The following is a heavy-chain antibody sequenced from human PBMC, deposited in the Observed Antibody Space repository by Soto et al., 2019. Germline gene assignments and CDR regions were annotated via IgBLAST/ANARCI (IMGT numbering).Heavy chain of an antibody. CDR3: SRHTDPYYYYGMDV. Sequence: EVQLVESGGGLVQPGGSLKLSCAASGFSFSDSVVHWVRQPSGKGLEWLARIRSKDNNYATAYVASGKGRFTISRDDAKKTAYLQLNNLRTEDTAVYFCSRHTDPYYYYGMDVWGQGTTVIVSS. J-gene: IGHJ6*02. V-gene: IGHV3-73*01. CDR2: IRSKDNNYAT. CDR1: GFSFSDSV.